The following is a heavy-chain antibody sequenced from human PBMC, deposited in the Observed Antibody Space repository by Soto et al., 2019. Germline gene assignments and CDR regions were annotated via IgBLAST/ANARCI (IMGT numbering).Heavy chain of an antibody. Sequence: QVQLQESGPGLVEPSETLSLTGTGSGGSISRYYWSWIRQPPGKGLEWIGYIYYSGSSTYNPSLKTRGTISVDTSKHQFSLKLSSVTAADTAVYYCARDPSYSSSHLDYWGQGPMVTVSS. CDR3: ARDPSYSSSHLDY. J-gene: IGHJ4*02. CDR2: IYYSGSS. V-gene: IGHV4-59*01. CDR1: GGSISRYY. D-gene: IGHD6-6*01.